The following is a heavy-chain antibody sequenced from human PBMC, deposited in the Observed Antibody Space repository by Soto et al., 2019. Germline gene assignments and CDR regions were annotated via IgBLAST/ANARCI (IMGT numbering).Heavy chain of an antibody. V-gene: IGHV3-15*01. Sequence: PGGSLRLSCAASGFAFSNAWMSWVRQAPGKGLEWVGRIKSKTDGGTTDYAAPVKGRFTISRDDSKKTVYLEMNSLKSEDTAVYYCPTDPQPLRFLAWLPDHYYYYRMEICGQGTTVTASS. CDR3: PTDPQPLRFLAWLPDHYYYYRMEI. CDR1: GFAFSNAW. J-gene: IGHJ6*02. D-gene: IGHD3-3*01. CDR2: IKSKTDGGTT.